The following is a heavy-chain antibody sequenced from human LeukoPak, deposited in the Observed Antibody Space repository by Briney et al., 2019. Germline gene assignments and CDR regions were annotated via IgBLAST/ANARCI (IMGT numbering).Heavy chain of an antibody. J-gene: IGHJ6*03. CDR1: GYTFTGYY. D-gene: IGHD3-10*01. CDR2: INPNSGVT. Sequence: ASVKVSCKASGYTFTGYYIHWVRQAPGQGLEWMGWINPNSGVTHYPQKFQGRVTMTRDTSIRTAYMEVSSLRSDDTAVYYCARDYGSGSFYYYYMDVWGKGTTVTVSS. V-gene: IGHV1-2*02. CDR3: ARDYGSGSFYYYYMDV.